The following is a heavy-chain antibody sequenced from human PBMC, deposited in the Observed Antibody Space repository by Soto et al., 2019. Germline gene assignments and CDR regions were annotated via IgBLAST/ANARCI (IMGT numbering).Heavy chain of an antibody. CDR3: STSSYCRNPSCPFYYYYYIDV. Sequence: QVQLVESGGGLVKPGGSLRLSCAASGFTFSDYYMSWIRQAPGKGLEWVSYISSSGSTIYYAESVKGPFTISRDNAKNSLYLQINILRAEDTAMYYCSTSSYCRNPSCPFYYYYYIDVWGKGTTVTVSS. J-gene: IGHJ6*03. CDR1: GFTFSDYY. D-gene: IGHD2-2*01. CDR2: ISSSGSTI. V-gene: IGHV3-11*01.